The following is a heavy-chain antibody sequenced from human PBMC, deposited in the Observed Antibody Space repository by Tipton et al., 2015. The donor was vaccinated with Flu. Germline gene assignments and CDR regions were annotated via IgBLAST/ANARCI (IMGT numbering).Heavy chain of an antibody. CDR1: GHTFSSGYY. CDR3: ARGGGNGDYSAFDI. J-gene: IGHJ3*02. V-gene: IGHV1-2*02. Sequence: QLVQSGAEVKKPGASVRVSCKTSGHTFSSGYYMHWVRQAPGQGLEWMGWINPDSGGTNYGQKFQGRVTITRDTSISTAYMELSSLRSDDTAVYYCARGGGNGDYSAFDIWGQGTMLTVSS. CDR2: INPDSGGT. D-gene: IGHD4-17*01.